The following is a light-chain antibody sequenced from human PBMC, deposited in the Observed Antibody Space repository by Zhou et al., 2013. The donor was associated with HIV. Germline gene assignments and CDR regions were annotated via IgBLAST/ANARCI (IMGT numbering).Light chain of an antibody. CDR3: SSYAGSNNWV. CDR2: MSL. Sequence: QSALTQPASVSGSPGQSITISCTGTSGDIGHYDSVSWYQQHPGKTPKLRAFCMSLSGPQGGSDRFSGSKSGNTASLTVSGLQAEDEADYYCSSYAGSNNWVFGGGTKLTVL. J-gene: IGLJ3*02. CDR1: SGDIGHYDS. V-gene: IGLV2-14*03.